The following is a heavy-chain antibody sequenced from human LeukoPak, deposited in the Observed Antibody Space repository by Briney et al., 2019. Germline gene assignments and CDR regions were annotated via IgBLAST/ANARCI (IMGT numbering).Heavy chain of an antibody. CDR3: AKFGWPERGYFDY. D-gene: IGHD1-14*01. CDR1: GFTVSSNY. Sequence: PGGSLRLSCAASGFTVSSNYMSWVRQAPGKGLEWVSVIYSGGSTYYADSVKGRFTISRDNSKNTLYLQMNSLRAEDTAVYYCAKFGWPERGYFDYWGQGTLVTVSS. V-gene: IGHV3-66*01. CDR2: IYSGGST. J-gene: IGHJ4*02.